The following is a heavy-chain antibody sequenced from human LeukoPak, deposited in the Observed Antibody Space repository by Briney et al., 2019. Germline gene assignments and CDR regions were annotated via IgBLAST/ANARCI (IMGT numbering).Heavy chain of an antibody. J-gene: IGHJ4*02. Sequence: SVKVSCKASGGTFSSYAISWVRQAPGQGLEWMGGIIPIFGTANYAQKFQGRVTITADESTSTAYMELSSLRSEDAAVYYCAGGADVGLYTFDYWGQGTLVTVSS. CDR2: IIPIFGTA. CDR3: AGGADVGLYTFDY. CDR1: GGTFSSYA. D-gene: IGHD2-2*02. V-gene: IGHV1-69*13.